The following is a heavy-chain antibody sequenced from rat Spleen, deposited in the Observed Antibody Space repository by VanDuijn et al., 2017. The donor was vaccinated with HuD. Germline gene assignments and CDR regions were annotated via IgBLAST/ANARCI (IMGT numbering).Heavy chain of an antibody. CDR3: ASGIPRWFAY. D-gene: IGHD2-2*01. CDR2: ISSSSGTI. V-gene: IGHV5-34*01. CDR1: GFTFSDFG. Sequence: EVQLVESGGGLVQPGRSLELSCVASGFTFSDFGMNWIRQAPGKGLEWVAYISSSSGTIYYVDTVKGRFTISRDNAKNTLYLQLSSLRSEDTALYYCASGIPRWFAYWGQGTLVTVSS. J-gene: IGHJ3*01.